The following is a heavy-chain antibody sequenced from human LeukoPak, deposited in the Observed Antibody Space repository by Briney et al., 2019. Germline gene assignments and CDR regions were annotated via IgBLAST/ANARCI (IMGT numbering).Heavy chain of an antibody. CDR3: ARSNLCADY. V-gene: IGHV3-23*01. Sequence: GGSLRLSCAASGFTFSSYAMSWVRQAPGKGLEWVSAISGSGGSTYYADSVKGRFTISRDNSKNTLYLQINSLRAEDMAVYYCARSNLCADYWGQGTLVTVSS. CDR1: GFTFSSYA. D-gene: IGHD2/OR15-2a*01. CDR2: ISGSGGST. J-gene: IGHJ4*02.